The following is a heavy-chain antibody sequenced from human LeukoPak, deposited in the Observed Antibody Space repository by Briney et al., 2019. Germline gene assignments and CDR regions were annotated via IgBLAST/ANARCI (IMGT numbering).Heavy chain of an antibody. J-gene: IGHJ4*01. CDR1: GGSVSSGSYY. Sequence: SETLSLTCTVSGGSVSSGSYYWSWIRQPPGTGLEWIGSIYYSGSTYYNPSLKSRVTISVDTSKNQFSLKLSSVTAADTAVYYCARHRVGDFDCWGQGILVSVSS. V-gene: IGHV4-39*01. CDR3: ARHRVGDFDC. CDR2: IYYSGST. D-gene: IGHD3-10*01.